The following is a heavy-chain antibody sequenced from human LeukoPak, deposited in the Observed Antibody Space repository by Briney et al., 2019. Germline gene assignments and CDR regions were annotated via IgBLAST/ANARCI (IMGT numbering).Heavy chain of an antibody. CDR1: GGTFSSYA. CDR3: ARVEGEHSLEFDY. D-gene: IGHD3-16*01. Sequence: SVKVSCKASGGTFSSYAISWVRQAPGQGLEWMGRIIPILGIANYAQKFQGRVTITADESTSTAYMELSSLRSEDTAVYYCARVEGEHSLEFDYWGQGTLVTVSS. J-gene: IGHJ4*02. CDR2: IIPILGIA. V-gene: IGHV1-69*04.